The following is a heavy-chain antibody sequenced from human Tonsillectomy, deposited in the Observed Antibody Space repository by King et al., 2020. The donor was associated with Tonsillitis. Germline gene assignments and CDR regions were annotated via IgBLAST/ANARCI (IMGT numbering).Heavy chain of an antibody. CDR2: ISYDGTQQ. CDR3: ARLTPATADLDY. V-gene: IGHV3-30*19. CDR1: GFTLSSHG. D-gene: IGHD3-9*01. J-gene: IGHJ4*02. Sequence: HVQLVESGGGVVQPGRSLRLSCAASGFTLSSHGMHWVRQAPGKGLEWVAVISYDGTQQFYADSVKGRFTISRDNSRDTVYMEMNSVRTEDTDIYYCARLTPATADLDYWGQGTLVTVSS.